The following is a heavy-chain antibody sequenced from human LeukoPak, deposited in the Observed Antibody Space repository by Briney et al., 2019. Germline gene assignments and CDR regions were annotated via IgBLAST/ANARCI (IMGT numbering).Heavy chain of an antibody. CDR1: GYTFTSYD. V-gene: IGHV1-8*03. CDR2: MNPNSGNT. CDR3: ARGRITIFGVVIYDAFDI. D-gene: IGHD3-3*01. J-gene: IGHJ3*02. Sequence: GASVKVSCKASGYTFTSYDINWVRQAPGQGLEWMGWMNPNSGNTGYAQKFQGRVTITRNTSISTAYMELSSLRSEDTAVYYCARGRITIFGVVIYDAFDIWGQGTMVTVSS.